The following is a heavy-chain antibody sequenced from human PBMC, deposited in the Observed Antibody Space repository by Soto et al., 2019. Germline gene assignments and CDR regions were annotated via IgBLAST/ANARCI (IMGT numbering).Heavy chain of an antibody. CDR1: GYTLTSYG. J-gene: IGHJ1*01. CDR3: AKDLMPGAAPWQESFHY. D-gene: IGHD6-13*01. Sequence: ASVKVPCKASGYTLTSYGISWVRQSPGQGLEWMGWISAYNGNTNYVQKLQGRVTMTTDTSTSTAYMELRSLRADDTAMYYCAKDLMPGAAPWQESFHYWGQGTLVTVS. CDR2: ISAYNGNT. V-gene: IGHV1-18*01.